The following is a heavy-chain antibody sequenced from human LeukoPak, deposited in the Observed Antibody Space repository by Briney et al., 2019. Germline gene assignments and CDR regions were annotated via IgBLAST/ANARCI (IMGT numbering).Heavy chain of an antibody. CDR1: GGTFSSYA. CDR3: ARGLNYYDSSGYVPFQH. Sequence: SVKVSRKASGGTFSSYAISWVRQAPGQGLEWMGGIIPIFGTANYAQKFQGRVTITADEPTSTAYMELSSLRSEDTAVYYCARGLNYYDSSGYVPFQHWGQGTLVTVSS. V-gene: IGHV1-69*13. CDR2: IIPIFGTA. J-gene: IGHJ1*01. D-gene: IGHD3-22*01.